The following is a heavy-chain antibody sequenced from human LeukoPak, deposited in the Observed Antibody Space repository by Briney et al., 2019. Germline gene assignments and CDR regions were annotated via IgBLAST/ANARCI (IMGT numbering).Heavy chain of an antibody. Sequence: PSETLSLTCAVYGGSFSGYYWSWIRQPPGKGLEWIGEINHSGSTNYNPSLKSRVTISVDTSKNQFSLKLSSVTAADTAVYYCASAAGVVITIDVWYFDYWGQGTLVTVSS. CDR2: INHSGST. CDR1: GGSFSGYY. CDR3: ASAAGVVITIDVWYFDY. D-gene: IGHD3-22*01. V-gene: IGHV4-34*01. J-gene: IGHJ4*02.